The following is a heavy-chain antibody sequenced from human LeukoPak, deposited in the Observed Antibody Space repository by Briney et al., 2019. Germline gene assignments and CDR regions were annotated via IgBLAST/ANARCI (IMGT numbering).Heavy chain of an antibody. CDR1: GGSISSYY. V-gene: IGHV4-4*07. J-gene: IGHJ2*01. CDR3: ARGRGDYDL. CDR2: IYTSGST. Sequence: PSQTLSLTCTVAGGSISSYYWSWIRQHAGKGLEWLGRIYTSGSTTYNPSLKSRVTMSVDTSKNQFSLKLSSVTAADTAVYYCARGRGDYDLWGRGTLVTVSS.